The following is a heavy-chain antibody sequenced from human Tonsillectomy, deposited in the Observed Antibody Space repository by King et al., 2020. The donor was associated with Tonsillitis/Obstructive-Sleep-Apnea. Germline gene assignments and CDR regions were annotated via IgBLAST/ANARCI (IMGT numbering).Heavy chain of an antibody. CDR2: IYYSGST. CDR3: ARLGNWGYDILTGLDY. Sequence: QLKESGPGLVKPSQTLSLNCTVSGGSISSGGYYWSWIRQHPGKGLEWIGYIYYSGSTYYNPSLKSRVTISVDTSKNQFALKLSSVTAADTAVYYCARLGNWGYDILTGLDYWGQGTLVTVSS. CDR1: GGSISSGGYY. D-gene: IGHD3-9*01. J-gene: IGHJ4*02. V-gene: IGHV4-31*03.